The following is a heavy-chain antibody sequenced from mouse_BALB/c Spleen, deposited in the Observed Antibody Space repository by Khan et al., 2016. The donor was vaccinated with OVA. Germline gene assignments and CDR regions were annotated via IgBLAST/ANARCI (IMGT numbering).Heavy chain of an antibody. CDR2: VSTGGSYT. D-gene: IGHD1-1*01. Sequence: EVELVESGGDLVKPGGSLKLSCAASGFTFSTYGMSWVRQAPDKRLEWVATVSTGGSYTYYPDSVKGRFTISRDNAKNTLYLQMSGLRFEDTAMFYCTTIAYYYDSEGFDYWGKGTLLTVAA. CDR3: TTIAYYYDSEGFDY. CDR1: GFTFSTYG. V-gene: IGHV5-6*01. J-gene: IGHJ3*01.